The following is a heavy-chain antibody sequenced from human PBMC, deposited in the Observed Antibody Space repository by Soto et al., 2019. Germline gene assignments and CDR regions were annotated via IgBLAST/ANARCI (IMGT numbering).Heavy chain of an antibody. CDR2: IIPILGIA. CDR3: THCSSTSCYEGYFDY. Sequence: GASVKVSCKASGGTFSSYTISWVRQAPGQGLEWMGRIIPILGIANYAQKFQGRVTITADKSTSTAYMELSSLRSEDTAVYYCTHCSSTSCYEGYFDYWGQGTLVTVSS. CDR1: GGTFSSYT. D-gene: IGHD2-2*01. V-gene: IGHV1-69*02. J-gene: IGHJ4*02.